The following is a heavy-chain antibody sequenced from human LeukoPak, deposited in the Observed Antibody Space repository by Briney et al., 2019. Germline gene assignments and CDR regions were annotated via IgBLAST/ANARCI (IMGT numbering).Heavy chain of an antibody. CDR3: GGGGDFDY. V-gene: IGHV3-21*01. J-gene: IGHJ4*02. CDR2: ISRTSAYI. Sequence: ARSLRPSCAAAASSFSIYFMNWVRQAPGKWLEWDSSISRTSAYIHYADSVRGRFAISRDPAKNSAYLQMNRLRAEDTAVYFGGGGGDFDYWGQGILVTVSA. CDR1: ASSFSIYF. D-gene: IGHD3-10*01.